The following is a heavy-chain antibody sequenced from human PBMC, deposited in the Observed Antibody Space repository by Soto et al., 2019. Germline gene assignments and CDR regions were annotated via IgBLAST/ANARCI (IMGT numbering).Heavy chain of an antibody. Sequence: GESLKISCKGSGYSFTSYWIGWVRQMPGKGLEWMGIIYPGDSDTRYSPSFQGQVIISADKSISTAYLQWSSLKASDTAMYYCARRAAAGTYYYYGMDVWGQGTTVTVSS. V-gene: IGHV5-51*01. CDR3: ARRAAAGTYYYYGMDV. J-gene: IGHJ6*02. D-gene: IGHD6-13*01. CDR1: GYSFTSYW. CDR2: IYPGDSDT.